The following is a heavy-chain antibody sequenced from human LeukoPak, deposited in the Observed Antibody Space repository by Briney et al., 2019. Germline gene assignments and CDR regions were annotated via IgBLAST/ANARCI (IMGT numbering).Heavy chain of an antibody. J-gene: IGHJ5*02. CDR2: ISTGGDTV. CDR1: GFTSSDYT. CDR3: ARGPPLFDP. V-gene: IGHV3-48*01. Sequence: GGSLRLSCAVSGFTSSDYTMNWVRQPPGKGLEWISYISTGGDTVYYADSVKGRFTISSDNAKKSLYLQMDSLRAEDTAVYYCARGPPLFDPWGQGTLVTVSS.